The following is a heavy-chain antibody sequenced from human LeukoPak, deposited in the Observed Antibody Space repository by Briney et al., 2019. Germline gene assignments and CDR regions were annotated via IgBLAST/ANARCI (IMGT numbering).Heavy chain of an antibody. V-gene: IGHV3-30*18. J-gene: IGHJ4*02. CDR3: AKDVQLYERPFDY. CDR2: ISYDGSNK. Sequence: GGSLRLSCAASGFTFSSYGMHWVRQAPGKGLEWVAVISYDGSNKYYADSVKGRFTISRDNSKNTLYPQMNSLRAEDTAVYYCAKDVQLYERPFDYWGQGTLVTVSS. D-gene: IGHD5-18*01. CDR1: GFTFSSYG.